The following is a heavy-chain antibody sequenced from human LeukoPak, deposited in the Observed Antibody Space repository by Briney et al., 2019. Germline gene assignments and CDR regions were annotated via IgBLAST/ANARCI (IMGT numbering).Heavy chain of an antibody. J-gene: IGHJ4*02. CDR1: GYTFTSYY. CDR2: INPSGGST. Sequence: ASVKVSCKASGYTFTSYYMHWVRRAPGQGLEWMGIINPSGGSTSYAQKFQGRVTMTRDTSTSTVYMELSSLRSEDTAVYYCARDRSLVTAVSGSMNYWGLGTLVTVSS. D-gene: IGHD6-19*01. V-gene: IGHV1-46*01. CDR3: ARDRSLVTAVSGSMNY.